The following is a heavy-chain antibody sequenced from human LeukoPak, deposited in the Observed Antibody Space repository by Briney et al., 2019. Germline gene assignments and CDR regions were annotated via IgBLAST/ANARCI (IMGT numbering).Heavy chain of an antibody. D-gene: IGHD4-23*01. V-gene: IGHV3-30-3*01. CDR1: GFTFSRFS. CDR2: TLYDGFNK. CDR3: ARDRGGNWPGAFDV. Sequence: GGSLILSCAASGFTFSRFSMHWVRQTPGKGLEWVAVTLYDGFNKDYADSVRGRFSISRDDSKNTLYLQMNDLRTEDTAVYYCARDRGGNWPGAFDVWGQGTMVTVS. J-gene: IGHJ3*01.